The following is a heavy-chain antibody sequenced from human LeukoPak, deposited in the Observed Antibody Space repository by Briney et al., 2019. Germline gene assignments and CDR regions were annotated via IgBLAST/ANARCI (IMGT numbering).Heavy chain of an antibody. Sequence: SSGTLSLTCTVSGGSISTYYWSWLRQPPGKGLEWVGYIYYSGSTNYNPSLKSRVTISVDTSKNQFSLKLSSVTAADTAVYYCARGSIDSHIAATAFDFWGQGTLVTVSS. J-gene: IGHJ4*02. CDR2: IYYSGST. CDR1: GGSISTYY. V-gene: IGHV4-59*01. CDR3: ARGSIDSHIAATAFDF. D-gene: IGHD6-6*01.